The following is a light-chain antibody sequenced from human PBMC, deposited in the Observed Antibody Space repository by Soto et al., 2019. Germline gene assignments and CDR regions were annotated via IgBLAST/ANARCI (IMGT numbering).Light chain of an antibody. CDR1: QSVSSSY. Sequence: EIVLTQSPGTLSLSPGQRATLSCRASQSVSSSYLAWYQQKPGQAPRLLIYGASSRATGIPDRLSGSGSGTDFTVTISRLGPEDCAVYYCQQYGSSPTFGQGTKVEIK. CDR3: QQYGSSPT. CDR2: GAS. J-gene: IGKJ1*01. V-gene: IGKV3-20*01.